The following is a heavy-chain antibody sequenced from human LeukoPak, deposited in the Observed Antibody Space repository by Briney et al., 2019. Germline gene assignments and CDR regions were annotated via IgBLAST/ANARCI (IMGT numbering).Heavy chain of an antibody. V-gene: IGHV4-34*01. CDR1: GRSFSGYY. J-gene: IGHJ2*01. CDR2: INHSGST. CDR3: ARLNWGSGWYFDL. D-gene: IGHD7-27*01. Sequence: SEXLSLTCAVYGRSFSGYYWSWIRQPPGKGLEWIGEINHSGSTNYNPSLTSGGTISVETSKNQFSLKLSSVTAADTAVYYCARLNWGSGWYFDLWGRGTLVTVSS.